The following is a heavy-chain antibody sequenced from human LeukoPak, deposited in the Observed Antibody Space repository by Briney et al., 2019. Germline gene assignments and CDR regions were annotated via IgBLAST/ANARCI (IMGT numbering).Heavy chain of an antibody. CDR1: GGSISSGDYY. CDR3: AGGYCSSTSCYHRAFDI. J-gene: IGHJ3*02. CDR2: IYYSGST. V-gene: IGHV4-30-4*08. D-gene: IGHD2-2*01. Sequence: SETLSLTCTVSGGSISSGDYYWSWIRQPPGKGLEWIGYIYYSGSTYYNPSLKSRVTISVDTSKNQFSLKLSSVTAADTAVYYCAGGYCSSTSCYHRAFDIWGQGTMVTVSS.